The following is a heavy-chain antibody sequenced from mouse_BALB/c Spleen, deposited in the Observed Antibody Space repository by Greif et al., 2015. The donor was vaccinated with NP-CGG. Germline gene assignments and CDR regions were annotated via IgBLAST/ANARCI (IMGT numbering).Heavy chain of an antibody. Sequence: EVKLVESGPELVKPGASVKISCKASGYSFTGYFMNWVKQSHGKSLEWIGRINPYNGDTFYNQKFKGKATLTVDKSSSTAHMELLSLTSEDSAVYYCGRTYEYDGVYFDYWGQGTTLTVSS. CDR3: GRTYEYDGVYFDY. J-gene: IGHJ2*01. CDR1: GYSFTGYF. D-gene: IGHD2-4*01. CDR2: INPYNGDT. V-gene: IGHV1-37*01.